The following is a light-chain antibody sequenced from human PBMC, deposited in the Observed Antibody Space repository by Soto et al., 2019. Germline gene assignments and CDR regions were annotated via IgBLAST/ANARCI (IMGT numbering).Light chain of an antibody. J-gene: IGKJ3*01. Sequence: IVLTQSPGTLSFSPGQRANLSCRASQSVTTQLAWYQQKPGQAPRLLIYGASTRATGIPDRFSGSGSGTDFILTINRLEPEDFAVYYCQQYDTSFTFGPGTKVDIK. V-gene: IGKV3-20*01. CDR2: GAS. CDR1: QSVTTQ. CDR3: QQYDTSFT.